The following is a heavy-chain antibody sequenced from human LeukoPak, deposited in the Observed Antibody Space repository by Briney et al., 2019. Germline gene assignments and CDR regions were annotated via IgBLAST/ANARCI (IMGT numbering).Heavy chain of an antibody. V-gene: IGHV3-23*01. CDR1: GFIFSHHG. CDR2: IRTDGVTT. CDR3: AKAPVTTCSGAYCYPFDY. D-gene: IGHD2-15*01. J-gene: IGHJ4*02. Sequence: PGGTLRLSCAASGFIFSHHGMNWVRQAPGKGLEWVSGIRTDGVTTYYADSVKGRFIISRDNSENTVYLQMNSLRAGDAAVYYCAKAPVTTCSGAYCYPFDYWSQGTLVTVSS.